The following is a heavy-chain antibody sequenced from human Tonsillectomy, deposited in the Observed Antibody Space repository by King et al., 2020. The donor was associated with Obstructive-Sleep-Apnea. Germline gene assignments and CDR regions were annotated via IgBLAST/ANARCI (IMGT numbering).Heavy chain of an antibody. CDR3: ARAHSIAVAVTGGPSDPYYFDY. J-gene: IGHJ4*02. V-gene: IGHV3-21*01. D-gene: IGHD6-19*01. CDR1: GFTFSSYS. Sequence: DVQLVESGRGLVKPGGSLRLSCAASGFTFSSYSMNWVRQAPGKGLEWVSSISSSSSYIYYADSVKGRFTISRDNAKNSLYLQMNRLRAEDTAVYYCARAHSIAVAVTGGPSDPYYFDYWGQGTLVTVSS. CDR2: ISSSSSYI.